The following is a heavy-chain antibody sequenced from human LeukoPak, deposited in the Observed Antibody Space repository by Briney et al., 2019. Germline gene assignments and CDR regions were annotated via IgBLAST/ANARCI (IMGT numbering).Heavy chain of an antibody. J-gene: IGHJ4*02. CDR3: ARGNGYRDFDY. CDR1: GGSFSGYY. V-gene: IGHV4-34*01. D-gene: IGHD5-18*01. CDR2: INHSGST. Sequence: SETLSLTCAVYGGSFSGYYWSWIRQPPGKGLEWNGEINHSGSTNYNPSLKSRVTISVDTSKNQFSLKLSSVTAADTAVYYCARGNGYRDFDYWGQGTLVTVSS.